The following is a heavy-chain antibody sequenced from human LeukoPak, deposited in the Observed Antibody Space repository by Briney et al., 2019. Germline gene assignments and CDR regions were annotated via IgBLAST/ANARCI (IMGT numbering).Heavy chain of an antibody. J-gene: IGHJ4*02. CDR3: AKNVWGSYRNNYFDY. CDR2: IWYDGSNK. V-gene: IGHV3-33*06. Sequence: GGSLRLSCAASGFTFSSYGMHWVRQAPGKGLEWVAVIWYDGSNKYYADSVKGRFTISRDNSKNTLYLQMNSLRAEDTAVYYCAKNVWGSYRNNYFDYWGQGTLVTVSS. CDR1: GFTFSSYG. D-gene: IGHD3-16*02.